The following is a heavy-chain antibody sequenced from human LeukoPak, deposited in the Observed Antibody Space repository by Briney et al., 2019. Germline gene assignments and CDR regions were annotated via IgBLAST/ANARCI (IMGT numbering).Heavy chain of an antibody. D-gene: IGHD6-13*01. V-gene: IGHV1-18*01. J-gene: IGHJ4*02. CDR1: GYTFARYG. Sequence: GASVRVSCKASGYTFARYGISWVRQAPGQGREGMGWISGYDDNTRFAQSLQGGVIMTTDKSTSTAYMELTSLTSDDTAMYYCARDTALITTPGGPDFWGQGTLVTVSS. CDR2: ISGYDDNT. CDR3: ARDTALITTPGGPDF.